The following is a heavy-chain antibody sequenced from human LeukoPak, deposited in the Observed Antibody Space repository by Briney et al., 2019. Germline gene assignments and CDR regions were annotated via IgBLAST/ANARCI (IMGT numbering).Heavy chain of an antibody. Sequence: SETLSLTCTVSSGSISTSNYYWGWVRQPPGKALEWIGNIFYSGSTYYSPSLKSRVTISLDTSRNQFSLKLSSVTAADTAVYYCASSRAEGVLRYFDWLSPFDYWGQGTLVTVSS. V-gene: IGHV4-39*07. CDR2: IFYSGST. J-gene: IGHJ4*02. D-gene: IGHD3-9*01. CDR1: SGSISTSNYY. CDR3: ASSRAEGVLRYFDWLSPFDY.